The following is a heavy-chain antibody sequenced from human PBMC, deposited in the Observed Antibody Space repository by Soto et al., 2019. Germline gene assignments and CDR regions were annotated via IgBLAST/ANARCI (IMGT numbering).Heavy chain of an antibody. J-gene: IGHJ4*02. V-gene: IGHV1-69*02. D-gene: IGHD7-27*01. CDR2: IIPILGIA. CDR3: ARPNPQLGSGFLCDY. Sequence: QVQLVQSGAEVKKPGSSVKVSCKASGGTFSSYTISWVRQAPGQGLEWMGRIIPILGIANYAQKFQGRVTINADKSTSTAYMALSSLRSEDTAVYYGARPNPQLGSGFLCDYWGQGTLVTVSS. CDR1: GGTFSSYT.